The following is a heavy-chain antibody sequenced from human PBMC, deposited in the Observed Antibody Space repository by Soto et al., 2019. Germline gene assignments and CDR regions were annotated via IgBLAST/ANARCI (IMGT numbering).Heavy chain of an antibody. J-gene: IGHJ5*02. Sequence: SETLSLTCTVSGGSISSSSYYWGWIRQPPGKGLEWIGSIYYSGSTYYNPSLKSRVTISVDTSKNQFSLKLSSVTAADTAVYYCARQGLLWFGKSNSWFDPWGQGTLVTVSS. CDR2: IYYSGST. D-gene: IGHD3-10*01. V-gene: IGHV4-39*01. CDR3: ARQGLLWFGKSNSWFDP. CDR1: GGSISSSSYY.